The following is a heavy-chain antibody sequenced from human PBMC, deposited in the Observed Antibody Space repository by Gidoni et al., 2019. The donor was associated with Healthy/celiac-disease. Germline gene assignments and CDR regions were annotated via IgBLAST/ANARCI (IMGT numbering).Heavy chain of an antibody. CDR1: GGTFSSYA. CDR2: IIPIFGTA. Sequence: QVQLVQSGAEVKKPGSSVTVSCKASGGTFSSYAISWVRQAPGQGLEWMGGIIPIFGTANYAQKFQGRVTNTVDKSTSTAYMELSSLRSEDTAVYYCARESSHYGSGSYRFWGQGTLVTVSS. CDR3: ARESSHYGSGSYRF. J-gene: IGHJ4*02. D-gene: IGHD3-10*01. V-gene: IGHV1-69*06.